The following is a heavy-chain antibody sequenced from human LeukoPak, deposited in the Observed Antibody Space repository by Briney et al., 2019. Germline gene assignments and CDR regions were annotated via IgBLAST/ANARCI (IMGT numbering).Heavy chain of an antibody. CDR2: ISGSGGST. CDR3: AKYYYDSSGGELPDY. J-gene: IGHJ4*02. D-gene: IGHD3-22*01. CDR1: GFTFSSYG. V-gene: IGHV3-23*01. Sequence: GGSLRLSCAASGFTFSSYGMSWVRQAPGKGLEWVSAISGSGGSTYYADSVKGRFTISRDNSKNTLYLQMNSLRAEDTAVYYCAKYYYDSSGGELPDYWGQGTLVTVSS.